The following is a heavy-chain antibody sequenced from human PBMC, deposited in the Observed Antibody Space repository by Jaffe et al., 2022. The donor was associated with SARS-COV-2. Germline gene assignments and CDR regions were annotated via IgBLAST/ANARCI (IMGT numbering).Heavy chain of an antibody. CDR2: IKQDGSEK. CDR3: ARGTGGYCSSTSCWVLGDAFDI. CDR1: GFTFSSYW. Sequence: EVQLVESGGGLVQPGGSLRLSCAASGFTFSSYWMSWVRQAPGKGLEWVANIKQDGSEKYYVDSVKGRFTISRDNAKNSLYLQMNSLRAEDTAVYYCARGTGGYCSSTSCWVLGDAFDIWGQGTMVTVSS. D-gene: IGHD2-2*01. J-gene: IGHJ3*02. V-gene: IGHV3-7*04.